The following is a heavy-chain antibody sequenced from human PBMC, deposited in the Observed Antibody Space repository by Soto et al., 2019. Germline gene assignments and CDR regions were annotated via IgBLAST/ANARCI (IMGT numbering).Heavy chain of an antibody. CDR2: ISHDGSDK. D-gene: IGHD2-15*01. Sequence: RRLSCAASGFTFSSYSMHWVRQAPGKGLEWVAVISHDGSDKYYADSVKGRFTISRDHSKNTVSLQMNSLRGEDTALYYCASSKPVVVAATLPAGTFDHWGLGTLVTVSS. CDR3: ASSKPVVVAATLPAGTFDH. J-gene: IGHJ4*02. V-gene: IGHV3-30-3*01. CDR1: GFTFSSYS.